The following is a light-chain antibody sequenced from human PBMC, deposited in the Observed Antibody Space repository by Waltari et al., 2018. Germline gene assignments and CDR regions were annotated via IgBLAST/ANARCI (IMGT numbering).Light chain of an antibody. J-gene: IGKJ3*01. V-gene: IGKV1-27*01. CDR1: PGISNY. CDR2: AAS. CDR3: QKYDSVPFT. Sequence: DIQMTQSPSSLSASVGDRVTITCRASPGISNYLAWYQQTPGKVPKLLIYAASTLQSGVPSRFRGSGSGTDFTLTISSLQPEDVATYYCQKYDSVPFTFGPGTKVDI.